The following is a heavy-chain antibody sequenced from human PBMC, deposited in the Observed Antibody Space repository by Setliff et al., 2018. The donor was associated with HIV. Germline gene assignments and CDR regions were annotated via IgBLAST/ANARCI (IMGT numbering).Heavy chain of an antibody. D-gene: IGHD5-18*01. CDR2: IDWDDDK. V-gene: IGHV2-70D*14. CDR1: GFSLSTNAVG. Sequence: SGPTLVNPTQPLTLTCTFSGFSLSTNAVGVGWIRQAPGKALEWLARIDWDDDKFYSTSLKTRLTISKDTSKNQVVLTMTNMDPVDTATYYCARYGYGFDYWGQGTLVTVSS. J-gene: IGHJ4*02. CDR3: ARYGYGFDY.